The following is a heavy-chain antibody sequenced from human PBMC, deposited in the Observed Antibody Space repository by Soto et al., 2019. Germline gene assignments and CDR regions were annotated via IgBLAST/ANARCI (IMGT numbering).Heavy chain of an antibody. Sequence: PSETLSLTCTVSGGSISSYYWSWIRQPPGKGLEWIGYIYYSGSTNYNPSLKSRVTISVDTSKNQFSLKLSSVTAADTAVYYCARAGPPVTTRDYYYYYGMDVWGQGTTVTVSS. J-gene: IGHJ6*02. V-gene: IGHV4-59*01. D-gene: IGHD4-17*01. CDR3: ARAGPPVTTRDYYYYYGMDV. CDR1: GGSISSYY. CDR2: IYYSGST.